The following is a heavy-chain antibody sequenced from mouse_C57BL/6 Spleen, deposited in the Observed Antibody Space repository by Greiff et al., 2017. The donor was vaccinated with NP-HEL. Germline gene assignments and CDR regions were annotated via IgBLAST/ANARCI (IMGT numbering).Heavy chain of an antibody. D-gene: IGHD2-14*01. J-gene: IGHJ4*01. CDR3: TREGNRYYAMGY. V-gene: IGHV5-9-1*02. Sequence: EVMLVESGAGLVKPGGSLKLSCAASGFTFSSYAMSWVRQTPEKRLEWVAYISSGGDYIYYADTVKGRFTISRDNARNTLYLQMSSLKSEDTAMYYCTREGNRYYAMGYWGQGTSVTVSS. CDR2: ISSGGDYI. CDR1: GFTFSSYA.